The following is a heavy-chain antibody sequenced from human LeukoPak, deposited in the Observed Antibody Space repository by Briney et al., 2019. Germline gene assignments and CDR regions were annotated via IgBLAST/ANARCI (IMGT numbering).Heavy chain of an antibody. V-gene: IGHV3-33*01. D-gene: IGHD5-24*01. J-gene: IGHJ4*02. CDR3: ARSAMGSDY. CDR1: GFTFSSYG. Sequence: GGSLRLSCAASGFTFSSYGMHWVRQAPGKGLEWVAVIWYDGSNKYYADSVKGRFTISRDNAKNSLYLQMNSLRAEDTAVYYCARSAMGSDYWGQGTLVTVSS. CDR2: IWYDGSNK.